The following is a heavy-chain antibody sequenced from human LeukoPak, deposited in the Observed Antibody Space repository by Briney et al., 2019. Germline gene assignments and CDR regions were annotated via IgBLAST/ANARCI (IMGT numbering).Heavy chain of an antibody. Sequence: PGGSLRLSCAASGFTVSSNYMSRVRQAPGKGLEWVSVIYSGGSTYYADSVKGRFTISRDNSKNTLYLQMNSLRAEDTPVYYCASLGDYYDSSGYYYWGQGTLVTVSS. CDR1: GFTVSSNY. V-gene: IGHV3-53*01. CDR2: IYSGGST. CDR3: ASLGDYYDSSGYYY. D-gene: IGHD3-22*01. J-gene: IGHJ4*02.